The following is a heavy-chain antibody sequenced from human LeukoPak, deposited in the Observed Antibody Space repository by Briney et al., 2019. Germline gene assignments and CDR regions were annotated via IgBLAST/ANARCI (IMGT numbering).Heavy chain of an antibody. Sequence: SSETLSLTCTVSGGSISSYYWGWIRQPPGKGLEWIGYIYYSGSTNYNPSLKSRVTISVDTSKNQFSLKLSSVTAADTAVYYCARDSGGYDRNFDYWGQGTLVTVSS. D-gene: IGHD5-12*01. CDR2: IYYSGST. CDR3: ARDSGGYDRNFDY. J-gene: IGHJ4*02. V-gene: IGHV4-59*01. CDR1: GGSISSYY.